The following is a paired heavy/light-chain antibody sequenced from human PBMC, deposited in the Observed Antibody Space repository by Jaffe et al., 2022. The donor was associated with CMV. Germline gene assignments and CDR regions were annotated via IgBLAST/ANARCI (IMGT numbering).Heavy chain of an antibody. Sequence: EVQLVESGGGLVQPGGSLRLSCAASGFTFSSYWMNWVRQAPGKGLEWVANIKQDVSEKYYVDSVKGRFTISRDNAKNSLYLQMNSLRAEDTAVYYCARDLPARLDSSGYHYYFDYWGQGTLVTVSS. J-gene: IGHJ4*02. CDR1: GFTFSSYW. V-gene: IGHV3-7*03. CDR3: ARDLPARLDSSGYHYYFDY. CDR2: IKQDVSEK. D-gene: IGHD3-22*01.
Light chain of an antibody. CDR2: ATS. Sequence: DIQMTQSPSSLSASVADRVTITCRASQSISRYLNWYQQRPGKAPKLLIYATSNLQSEVPSRFSGSGSGTDFTLTISSLQPEDFATYYCQQSYSPPRTFGQGTKLEIK. V-gene: IGKV1-39*01. J-gene: IGKJ2*01. CDR3: QQSYSPPRT. CDR1: QSISRY.